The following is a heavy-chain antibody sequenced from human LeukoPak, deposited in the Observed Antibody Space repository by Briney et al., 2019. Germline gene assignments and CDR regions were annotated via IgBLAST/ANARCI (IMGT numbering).Heavy chain of an antibody. D-gene: IGHD3-22*01. CDR3: ASSPYYYDSSGYSD. CDR1: GFTFSSYS. V-gene: IGHV3-48*04. J-gene: IGHJ4*02. CDR2: ISSSGSTI. Sequence: GGSLRLSCAASGFTFSSYSMNWVRQAPGKGLEWVSYISSSGSTIYYADSVKGRFTISRDNAKNSLYLQMNSLRAEDTAVYYCASSPYYYDSSGYSDWGQGTLVTVSS.